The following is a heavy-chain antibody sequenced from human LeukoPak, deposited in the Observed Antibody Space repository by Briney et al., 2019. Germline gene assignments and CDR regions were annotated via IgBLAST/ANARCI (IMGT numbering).Heavy chain of an antibody. Sequence: GGSLRLSCAASGFTFSDYYMSWLRQAPGKGLEWVSYISSSGSTIYYADSVKGRFTISRDNAKNSLYLQMSSLRAEDTAVYYCAVDYYDSSGYPGGWGQGTMVTVSS. D-gene: IGHD3-22*01. V-gene: IGHV3-11*01. CDR1: GFTFSDYY. J-gene: IGHJ3*01. CDR2: ISSSGSTI. CDR3: AVDYYDSSGYPGG.